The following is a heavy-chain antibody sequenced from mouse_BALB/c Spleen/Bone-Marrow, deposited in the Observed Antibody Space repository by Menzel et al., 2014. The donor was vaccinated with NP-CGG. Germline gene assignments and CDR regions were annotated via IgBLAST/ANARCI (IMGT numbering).Heavy chain of an antibody. V-gene: IGHV2-9*02. CDR1: GFSLNSFG. Sequence: VKVVESGPGLVAPSQSLSITCTVSGFSLNSFGVHWVRQPPGKGLEWLGVVWPGGSTNYNSALMSRLSISKDNSKSQVFLKMNSLQTDDTAMYYCAREGTFYYALDYWGQGTSVTVSS. CDR2: VWPGGST. CDR3: AREGTFYYALDY. J-gene: IGHJ4*01.